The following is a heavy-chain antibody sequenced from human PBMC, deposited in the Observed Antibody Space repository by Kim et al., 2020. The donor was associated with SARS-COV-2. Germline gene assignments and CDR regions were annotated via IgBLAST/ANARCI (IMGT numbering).Heavy chain of an antibody. CDR3: ARSATGTSRDI. Sequence: YVDSVKCRFTISRDNAKNLLYLQMNSLRAEDTAVYYCARSATGTSRDIWGQGTMVTVSS. V-gene: IGHV3-7*01. D-gene: IGHD6-13*01. J-gene: IGHJ3*02.